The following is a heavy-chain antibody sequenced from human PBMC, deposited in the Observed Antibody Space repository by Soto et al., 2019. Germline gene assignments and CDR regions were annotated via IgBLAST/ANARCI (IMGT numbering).Heavy chain of an antibody. J-gene: IGHJ4*02. CDR2: IWYDGSNK. CDR1: GSTFSSYG. V-gene: IGHV3-33*01. D-gene: IGHD3-10*01. Sequence: QVQLVESGGGVVQPGRSLRLSCAASGSTFSSYGMHWVRQAPGKGLEWVALIWYDGSNKDYADSVKGRFTISRDNVKNKMFLKINSMRDGDTAVDYCARWEGPGRGFDCWGQGTLVTVSS. CDR3: ARWEGPGRGFDC.